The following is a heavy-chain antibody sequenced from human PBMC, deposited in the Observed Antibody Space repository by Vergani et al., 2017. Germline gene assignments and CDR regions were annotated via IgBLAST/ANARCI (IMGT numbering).Heavy chain of an antibody. J-gene: IGHJ4*02. D-gene: IGHD2-2*02. Sequence: QLQLQESGPGLVKPSETLSLTCTVSGGSISSSSYYWGWIRQPPGKGLEWIGSIYYSGSTYYNPSLKSRVTISVDTSKNQCSLKLSSVTAAHTAVYYCAKEPRSIVVVPAAIGYFDYWGQGTLVTVSS. CDR1: GGSISSSSYY. V-gene: IGHV4-39*07. CDR3: AKEPRSIVVVPAAIGYFDY. CDR2: IYYSGST.